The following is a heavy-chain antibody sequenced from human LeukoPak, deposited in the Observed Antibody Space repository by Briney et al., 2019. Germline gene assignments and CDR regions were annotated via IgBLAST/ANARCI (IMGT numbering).Heavy chain of an antibody. J-gene: IGHJ4*02. Sequence: PGGSLRLSCAASGFTFSSYSMNWVRQAPGKGLEWVSATSGSGGSTYYADSVKGRFTISRDNSKNTLYLQMNSLRAEDTAVYYCAKADPVLLWFGEPYGEIDYWGQGTLVTVSS. V-gene: IGHV3-23*01. CDR2: TSGSGGST. D-gene: IGHD3-10*01. CDR3: AKADPVLLWFGEPYGEIDY. CDR1: GFTFSSYS.